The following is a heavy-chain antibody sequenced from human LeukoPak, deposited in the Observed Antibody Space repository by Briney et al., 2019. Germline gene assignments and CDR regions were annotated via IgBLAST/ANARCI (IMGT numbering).Heavy chain of an antibody. Sequence: GASVKVSCKASGYTFTGYYMHWVRQAPGQGLEWMGRINPNSGGTNYAQKFQGRVTMTRDTSISTAYMELSRLRSDDTAVYYCAREAGGYHDSSGYSYWGQGTLVTVSS. CDR2: INPNSGGT. CDR1: GYTFTGYY. CDR3: AREAGGYHDSSGYSY. D-gene: IGHD3-22*01. V-gene: IGHV1-2*06. J-gene: IGHJ4*02.